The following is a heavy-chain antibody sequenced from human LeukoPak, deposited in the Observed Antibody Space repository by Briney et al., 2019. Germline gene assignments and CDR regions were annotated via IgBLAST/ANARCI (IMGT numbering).Heavy chain of an antibody. J-gene: IGHJ6*02. Sequence: PGGSLRLSCAASGFTFSSYWMSWVRQAPGKGLEWVANIKQDGSQKYYVDSVKGRFTISRDNSKNTLYLQMNSLRAEDTAVYYCARDNYDFWGGYQIHYYYYGMDVWGQGTTVTVSS. CDR3: ARDNYDFWGGYQIHYYYYGMDV. CDR1: GFTFSSYW. V-gene: IGHV3-7*01. D-gene: IGHD3-3*01. CDR2: IKQDGSQK.